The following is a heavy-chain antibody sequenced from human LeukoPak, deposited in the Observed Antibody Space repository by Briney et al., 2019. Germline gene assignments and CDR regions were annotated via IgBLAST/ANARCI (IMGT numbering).Heavy chain of an antibody. J-gene: IGHJ4*02. Sequence: ASVKVSCKASGYTFTSYGISWVRQAPGQGLEWMGWICAYNGNTNYAQKLQGRVTMTTDTSTSTAYMELRSLRSDDTAVYYCAREVPYDTSVYYQPFDFWGQGTLVTVSS. CDR1: GYTFTSYG. CDR2: ICAYNGNT. CDR3: AREVPYDTSVYYQPFDF. D-gene: IGHD3-22*01. V-gene: IGHV1-18*01.